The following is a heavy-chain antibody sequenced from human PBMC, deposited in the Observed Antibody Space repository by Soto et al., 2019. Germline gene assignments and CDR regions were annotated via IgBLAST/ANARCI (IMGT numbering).Heavy chain of an antibody. J-gene: IGHJ6*02. V-gene: IGHV3-21*01. CDR2: VSSTSSYI. CDR1: GFTFSHYS. D-gene: IGHD3-10*01. Sequence: GGSLRLSCAASGFTFSHYSMNWVRQAPGKGLEWVAFVSSTSSYIYYAGSEKGRFTISRDNATNSLYLQMNTLRAEDTAVYYCAKDRGRGSPVSGGLDVWGQGTTVTVSS. CDR3: AKDRGRGSPVSGGLDV.